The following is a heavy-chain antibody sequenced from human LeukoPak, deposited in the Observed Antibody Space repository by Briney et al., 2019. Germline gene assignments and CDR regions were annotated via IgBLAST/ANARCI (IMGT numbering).Heavy chain of an antibody. Sequence: GGSLRLSCAASGFTFSSYAMSWVRQAPGKGLEWVAVISYDGSNKYYADSVKGRFTISRDNSKNTLYLQMNSLRAEDTAVYYCARDRALFYDSSGYYLWGQGTLVTVSS. D-gene: IGHD3-22*01. J-gene: IGHJ4*02. CDR3: ARDRALFYDSSGYYL. CDR2: ISYDGSNK. V-gene: IGHV3-30*04. CDR1: GFTFSSYA.